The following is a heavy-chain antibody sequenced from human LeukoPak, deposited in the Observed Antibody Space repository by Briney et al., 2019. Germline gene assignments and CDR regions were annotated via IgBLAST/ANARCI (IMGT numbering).Heavy chain of an antibody. J-gene: IGHJ6*02. CDR3: ARDSATTLGSYYYGLDV. CDR2: IYTSGST. Sequence: SETLSLTCTVSGGSISSYYWSWIRQPAGKGLEWIGRIYTSGSTNYNPSLKSRVTMSVDTSKNQFSLKLSSVTAADTAVYYCARDSATTLGSYYYGLDVWGQGTTVTVSS. V-gene: IGHV4-4*07. D-gene: IGHD5-12*01. CDR1: GGSISSYY.